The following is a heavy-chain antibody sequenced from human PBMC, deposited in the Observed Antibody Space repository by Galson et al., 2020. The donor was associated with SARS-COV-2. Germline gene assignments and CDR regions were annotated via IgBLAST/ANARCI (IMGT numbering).Heavy chain of an antibody. J-gene: IGHJ6*01. CDR1: GGSISSYY. CDR2: IYYSGST. V-gene: IGHV4-59*01. D-gene: IGHD5-12*01. CDR3: ARLTVAPLSYSDYYGREG. Sequence: SETLSLTCTVSGGSISSYYWSWIRQPPGKGLEWIGYIYYSGSTNYNPSLKSRVTISVDTSKNQFSLKLSSVTAADTAVYYCARLTVAPLSYSDYYGREGWGQGTTVTVSS.